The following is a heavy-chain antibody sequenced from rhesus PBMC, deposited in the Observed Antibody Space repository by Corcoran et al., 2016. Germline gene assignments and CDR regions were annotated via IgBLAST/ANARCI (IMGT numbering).Heavy chain of an antibody. V-gene: IGHV4-173*01. CDR2: ISGNTGST. CDR3: ARGHNRFDV. CDR1: GASISSNY. Sequence: QLQLQESGPGLVKPSETLSLTCAVSGASISSNYWSWIRQPPGKGLEWIGRISGNTGSTDYNPSLKSRVTISTGTSKNQSSLKVSSVTAADTAVFYCARGHNRFDVWGPGGLVTVSS. J-gene: IGHJ5-1*01.